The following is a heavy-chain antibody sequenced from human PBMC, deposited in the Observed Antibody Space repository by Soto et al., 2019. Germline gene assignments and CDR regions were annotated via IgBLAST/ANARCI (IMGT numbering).Heavy chain of an antibody. CDR3: SRGILV. D-gene: IGHD5-18*01. CDR2: ISYGGST. J-gene: IGHJ4*02. Sequence: QVQLQESGPGLVKPSQTLSLTCTVSGGSINSGGYCWSWIRQHPGKGLDWIGCISYGGSTSYNPFLMSRXTISVDTSKNQFSLKLSSVTAADTAVYYCSRGILVWGQGTLITVSS. V-gene: IGHV4-31*03. CDR1: GGSINSGGYC.